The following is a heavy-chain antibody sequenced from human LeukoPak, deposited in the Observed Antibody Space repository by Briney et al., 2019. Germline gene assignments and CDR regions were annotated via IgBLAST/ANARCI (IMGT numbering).Heavy chain of an antibody. Sequence: PGGSLRLSCAASGFTFSSYWMSWVRQAPGKGLEWVANIKQDGSEKYYVDSVKGRFTISRDNAKNSLYLQMNSLRAEDTAVYYCARDGGTVTTTSLAKKAPDYWGQGTLVTVSS. CDR2: IKQDGSEK. J-gene: IGHJ4*02. CDR3: ARDGGTVTTTSLAKKAPDY. CDR1: GFTFSSYW. V-gene: IGHV3-7*01. D-gene: IGHD4-11*01.